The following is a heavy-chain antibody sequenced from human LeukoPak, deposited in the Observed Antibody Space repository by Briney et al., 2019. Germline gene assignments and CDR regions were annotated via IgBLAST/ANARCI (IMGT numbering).Heavy chain of an antibody. Sequence: PGPSLRLSCAASGFTFSNFWMSWVRQAPGRWLEWVATIRQDGREENYADSVKGRFTVSRDNAKNSTYLQMNSLGVDETAVYYCVRDRALAHFDHWGQGALVTVSS. V-gene: IGHV3-7*01. D-gene: IGHD1-1*01. J-gene: IGHJ4*02. CDR2: IRQDGREE. CDR1: GFTFSNFW. CDR3: VRDRALAHFDH.